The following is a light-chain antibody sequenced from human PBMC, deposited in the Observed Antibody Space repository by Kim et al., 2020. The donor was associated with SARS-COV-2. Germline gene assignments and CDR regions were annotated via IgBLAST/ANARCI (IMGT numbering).Light chain of an antibody. Sequence: PGDRATRSCRASQSVSSSYLAWYQQKPGQAPRLLIYGASSRATGIPDRFSGSGSGTDFTLTISRLEPEDFAVYYCQQYGSSPPLTFGGGTKVDIK. CDR2: GAS. V-gene: IGKV3-20*01. J-gene: IGKJ4*01. CDR3: QQYGSSPPLT. CDR1: QSVSSSY.